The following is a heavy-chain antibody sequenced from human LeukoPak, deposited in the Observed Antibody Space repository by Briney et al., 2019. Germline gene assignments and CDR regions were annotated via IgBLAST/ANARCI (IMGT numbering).Heavy chain of an antibody. CDR1: GGTFSSYA. CDR2: IIPIFGTA. Sequence: SVKVSCKASGGTFSSYAISWVRQAPGQGLEWMGGIIPIFGTANYAQKFQGRVTITADKSTSTAYMELSSLRSEDTAVYYCALRRRFLEWSAYFDYWGQGTLVTVSS. J-gene: IGHJ4*02. D-gene: IGHD3-3*01. V-gene: IGHV1-69*06. CDR3: ALRRRFLEWSAYFDY.